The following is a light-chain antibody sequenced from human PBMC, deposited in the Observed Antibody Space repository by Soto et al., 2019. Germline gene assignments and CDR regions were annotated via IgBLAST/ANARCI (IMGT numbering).Light chain of an antibody. CDR2: EDN. V-gene: IGLV1-51*02. J-gene: IGLJ2*01. CDR1: SPNIGNNI. CDR3: GSWDSSLTGGV. Sequence: QSVLTQPPSVSAAPGQKVTISCSGSSPNIGNNIVSWYQQLPGTAPKLLIYEDNKRPSGIPDRFSVSKSGTSDTLGITGIQTGDEAEYYCGSWDSSLTGGVFGGGTKLTVL.